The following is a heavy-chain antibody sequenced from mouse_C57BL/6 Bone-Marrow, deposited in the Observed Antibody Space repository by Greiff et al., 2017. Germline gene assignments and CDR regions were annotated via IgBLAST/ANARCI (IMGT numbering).Heavy chain of an antibody. CDR3: ARDGDYDGGYAMDY. CDR1: GFTFSDFY. V-gene: IGHV7-1*01. J-gene: IGHJ4*01. CDR2: SRNKANDYTT. D-gene: IGHD2-4*01. Sequence: EVQVVESGGGLVQSGRSLRLSCATSGFTFSDFYIEWVRQAPGKGLEWIAASRNKANDYTTEYSASVKGRFIVSRDTSQSILYLQMNALRAEDTAIYYCARDGDYDGGYAMDYWGQGTSVTVSS.